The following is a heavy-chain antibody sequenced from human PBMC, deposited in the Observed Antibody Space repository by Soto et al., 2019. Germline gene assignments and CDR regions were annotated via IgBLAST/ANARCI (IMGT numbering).Heavy chain of an antibody. Sequence: GASLKISCEISGYHFTAYWLGWVRQMPGTGLEWMGNIHPSEPDTHYRPSFQGQVTFSVDKSISTAYLQWTTLKASDTAIYFCARSGSPGAIVFDVWGQGTRVTVSS. D-gene: IGHD5-18*01. CDR1: GYHFTAYW. V-gene: IGHV5-51*01. J-gene: IGHJ4*02. CDR3: ARSGSPGAIVFDV. CDR2: IHPSEPDT.